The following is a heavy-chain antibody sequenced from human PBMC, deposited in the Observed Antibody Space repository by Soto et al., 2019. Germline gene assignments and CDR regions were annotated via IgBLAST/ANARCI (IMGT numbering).Heavy chain of an antibody. CDR3: AAKYSGSSPLAN. CDR1: GFTFTSSA. J-gene: IGHJ4*02. Sequence: SVKVSCKASGFTFTSSAVQWVRQARGQRLEWIGWIVVGSGNTNYAQKFQERVTITRDMSTSTTYMELSSLRSEDTAVYYCAAKYSGSSPLANWGQGTLVTVSS. CDR2: IVVGSGNT. V-gene: IGHV1-58*01. D-gene: IGHD1-26*01.